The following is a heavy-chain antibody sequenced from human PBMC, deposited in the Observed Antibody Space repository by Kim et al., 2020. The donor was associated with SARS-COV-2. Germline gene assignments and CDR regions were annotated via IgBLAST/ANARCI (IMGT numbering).Heavy chain of an antibody. CDR2: ISAYNGNT. Sequence: ASVKVSCKASGYTFTSYGISWVRQAPGQGLEWMGWISAYNGNTNYAQKLQGRVTMTTDTSTSTAYMELRSLRSDDTAVYYCARDGTPRITIFGVPIKRQSRDYYYGMDVWGQGTTVTVSS. D-gene: IGHD3-3*01. CDR1: GYTFTSYG. J-gene: IGHJ6*02. V-gene: IGHV1-18*04. CDR3: ARDGTPRITIFGVPIKRQSRDYYYGMDV.